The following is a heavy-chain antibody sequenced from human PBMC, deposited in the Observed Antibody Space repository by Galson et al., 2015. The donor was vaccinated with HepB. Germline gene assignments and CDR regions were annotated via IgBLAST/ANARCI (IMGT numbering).Heavy chain of an antibody. CDR2: IWYDGSNK. CDR3: ARDLNYGSGSTVRYYYYGMDV. J-gene: IGHJ6*02. CDR1: GFTFSRYG. Sequence: SLRLSCAASGFTFSRYGMHWVRQAPGKGLEWVAVIWYDGSNKYYADSVKGRFTISRDNSKNTLYLQMNSLRAEDTAVYYCARDLNYGSGSTVRYYYYGMDVWGQGTTVTVSS. D-gene: IGHD3-10*01. V-gene: IGHV3-33*01.